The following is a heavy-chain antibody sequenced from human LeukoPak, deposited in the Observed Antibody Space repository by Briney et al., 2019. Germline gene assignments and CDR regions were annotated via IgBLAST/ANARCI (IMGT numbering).Heavy chain of an antibody. D-gene: IGHD2-15*01. Sequence: SETLSLTCTVSGGSISGYFWGWIRQSPGKGLEWIGYIFYSGFTNYNPSLKSRVTISVDTSKNQFSLKLTSVTAADTAVYFCARREYCGGTSCYSAALDFWGQGILVTVSS. CDR2: IFYSGFT. J-gene: IGHJ4*02. CDR3: ARREYCGGTSCYSAALDF. V-gene: IGHV4-59*08. CDR1: GGSISGYF.